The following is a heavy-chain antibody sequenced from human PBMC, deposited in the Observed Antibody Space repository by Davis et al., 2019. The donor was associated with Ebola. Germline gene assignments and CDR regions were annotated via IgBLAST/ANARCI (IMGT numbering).Heavy chain of an antibody. Sequence: SLKISCAASGFTFDDYAMHWVRQAPGKGLEWVSGISWNSGSIGYADSVKGRFTICRDNAKNSLYLQMNSLRAEDTAVYYCAARYGDYAPIDYWGQGTLVTVSS. CDR2: ISWNSGSI. CDR3: AARYGDYAPIDY. D-gene: IGHD4-17*01. J-gene: IGHJ4*02. V-gene: IGHV3-9*01. CDR1: GFTFDDYA.